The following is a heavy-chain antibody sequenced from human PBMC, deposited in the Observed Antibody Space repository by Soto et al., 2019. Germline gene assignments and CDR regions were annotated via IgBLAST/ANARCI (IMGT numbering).Heavy chain of an antibody. V-gene: IGHV3-30*18. J-gene: IGHJ5*02. CDR2: ISYDGSNK. Sequence: QVQLVESGGGVVQPGRSLRLSCAASGFTFSSYGMHWVRQAPGKGLEWVAVISYDGSNKYYADSVKGRFTISRDNSKNPLYLQMNSLRAEDTAVYYCAKSTLAAAALLVWFDPWGQGTLVTVSS. CDR3: AKSTLAAAALLVWFDP. CDR1: GFTFSSYG. D-gene: IGHD6-13*01.